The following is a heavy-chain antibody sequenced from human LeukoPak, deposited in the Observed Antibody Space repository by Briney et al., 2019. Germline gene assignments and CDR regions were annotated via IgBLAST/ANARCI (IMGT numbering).Heavy chain of an antibody. J-gene: IGHJ6*02. D-gene: IGHD3-10*01. CDR1: GFTVSSNY. V-gene: IGHV3-66*01. CDR2: IYSGGST. CDR3: ARNFGELFGRYYYYGMDV. Sequence: PGGSLRLSCAASGFTVSSNYMSWVRQAPGKGLEWVSVIYSGGSTYYADSVKGRFTISRDNSKNTLYLQMNSLRAEDTAVYYCARNFGELFGRYYYYGMDVWGQGTTVTVSS.